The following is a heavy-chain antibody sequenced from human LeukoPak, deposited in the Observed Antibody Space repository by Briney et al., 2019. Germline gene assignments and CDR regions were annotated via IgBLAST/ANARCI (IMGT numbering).Heavy chain of an antibody. D-gene: IGHD6-13*01. Sequence: SVKVSCKASGGTFSSYAISWVRQAPGQGLEWMGRIIPILGIANYAQKFQGRVTMTADTSTATAYMELRSLRSDDTAVYYCARARFSSRNRDGYFDSWGQGTLVTVSS. J-gene: IGHJ4*02. CDR2: IIPILGIA. V-gene: IGHV1-69*04. CDR1: GGTFSSYA. CDR3: ARARFSSRNRDGYFDS.